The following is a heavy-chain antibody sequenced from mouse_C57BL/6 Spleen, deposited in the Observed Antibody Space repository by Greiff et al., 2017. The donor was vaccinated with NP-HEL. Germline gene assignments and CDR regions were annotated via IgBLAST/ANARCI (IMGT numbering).Heavy chain of an antibody. D-gene: IGHD1-1*01. V-gene: IGHV1-5*01. CDR2: IYPGNSDT. Sequence: EVQLQQSGTVLARPGASVKMSCKTSGYTFTSYWMHWVKQRPGQGLEWIGAIYPGNSDTSYNQKFKGKAKLTAVTSASTAYMELSSLTNEDSAVYYCTRGDYYGSSYEAFAYWGQGTLVTVSA. CDR3: TRGDYYGSSYEAFAY. CDR1: GYTFTSYW. J-gene: IGHJ3*01.